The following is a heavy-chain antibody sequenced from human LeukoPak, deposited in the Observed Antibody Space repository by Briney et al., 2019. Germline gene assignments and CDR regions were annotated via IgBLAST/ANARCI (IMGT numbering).Heavy chain of an antibody. Sequence: PGGSLRLSCAASGFTFSSYAMHWVRQAPGKGLEWVAVISYDGSNKYYADSVKGRFTISRDNSKNTLYLQMNSLRAEDTAVYYCAKDSPVYCSGGSCGFVFYYYYGMDVWGQGTTVTVSS. V-gene: IGHV3-30-3*01. D-gene: IGHD2-15*01. CDR3: AKDSPVYCSGGSCGFVFYYYYGMDV. J-gene: IGHJ6*02. CDR2: ISYDGSNK. CDR1: GFTFSSYA.